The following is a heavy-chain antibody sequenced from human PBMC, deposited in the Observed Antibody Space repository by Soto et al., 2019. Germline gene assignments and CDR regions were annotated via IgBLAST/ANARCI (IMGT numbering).Heavy chain of an antibody. V-gene: IGHV1-69*12. CDR2: ITPIFRTA. Sequence: QVQLVQSGAEVKKPGSSVKVSCKASGGTFSSYAISWVRQAPGQGLEWMGWITPIFRTADYAQKFQGRVTITADESTSTAYMELSRLRSEDTAVYYCASVETPRYYYGMGVWGKGTTVTVSS. CDR3: ASVETPRYYYGMGV. J-gene: IGHJ6*04. CDR1: GGTFSSYA. D-gene: IGHD2-15*01.